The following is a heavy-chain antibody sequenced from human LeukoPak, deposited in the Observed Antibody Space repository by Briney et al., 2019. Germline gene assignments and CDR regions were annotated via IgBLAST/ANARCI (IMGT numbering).Heavy chain of an antibody. D-gene: IGHD2-15*01. Sequence: GGSLRLSCAASGFTFSSYTMTWVRQAPGKGLEWVSAISTSGHNTFYADSVKGRFTISRDNSKDTLFLQMNSLRAEDTAAYYCADAGYCSGGTCRPPHFDYWGQGTLVTVSS. J-gene: IGHJ4*02. CDR2: ISTSGHNT. CDR1: GFTFSSYT. V-gene: IGHV3-23*01. CDR3: ADAGYCSGGTCRPPHFDY.